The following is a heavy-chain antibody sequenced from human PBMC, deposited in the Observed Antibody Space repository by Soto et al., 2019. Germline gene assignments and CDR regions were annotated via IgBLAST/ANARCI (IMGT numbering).Heavy chain of an antibody. CDR2: ISGSGGST. CDR1: GFTFSSYA. Sequence: GGSLRLSCAASGFTFSSYAMSWVRQAPGKGLEWVSAISGSGGSTYYADSVKGRFTISRDNSKNTLYLQMNSLRAEDTAVYYCAKDQELGENSHWYFDLWGRGTLVTVSS. J-gene: IGHJ2*01. CDR3: AKDQELGENSHWYFDL. D-gene: IGHD3-16*01. V-gene: IGHV3-23*01.